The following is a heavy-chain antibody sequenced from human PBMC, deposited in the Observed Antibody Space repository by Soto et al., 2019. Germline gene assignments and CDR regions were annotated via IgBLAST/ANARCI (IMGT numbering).Heavy chain of an antibody. CDR3: ARDSSIAAHGGYRGAIWFDP. CDR1: GGTFSSYA. Sequence: GASVKVSCKASGGTFSSYAISWVRQAPGQGLEWMGGIIPIFGTANYAQKFQGRVTITADESTSTAYMELSSLRSEDTAVYYCARDSSIAAHGGYRGAIWFDPWGQGTRATVSS. D-gene: IGHD6-6*01. J-gene: IGHJ5*02. CDR2: IIPIFGTA. V-gene: IGHV1-69*13.